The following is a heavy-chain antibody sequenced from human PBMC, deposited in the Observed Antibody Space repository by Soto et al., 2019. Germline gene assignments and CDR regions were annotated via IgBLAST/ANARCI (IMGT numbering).Heavy chain of an antibody. CDR3: ARAVDFGSGMDV. CDR1: GGSISSYY. V-gene: IGHV4-59*01. J-gene: IGHJ6*02. D-gene: IGHD4-17*01. CDR2: IYYSGST. Sequence: ETLSLTCTVSGGSISSYYWSWIRQPPGKGLEWIGYIYYSGSTNYNPSLKSRVTISVDTSKNQFSLKLSSVTAADTAVYYCARAVDFGSGMDVWGQGTTVTVSS.